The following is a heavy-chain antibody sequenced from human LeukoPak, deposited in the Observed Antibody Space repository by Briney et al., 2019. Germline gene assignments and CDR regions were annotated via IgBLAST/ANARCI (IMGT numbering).Heavy chain of an antibody. D-gene: IGHD3-22*01. Sequence: PGGSLRLSCAAPGFTFSTYYMHWVRQAPGKGLVWLSRISGDGRSITYADSVKGRFTISRDNAKNTLYLQLNSLRVEDTAVYYCVRMAGYDSSGFYGYLPQWGQGTLVTVSS. CDR1: GFTFSTYY. J-gene: IGHJ1*01. CDR2: ISGDGRSI. CDR3: VRMAGYDSSGFYGYLPQ. V-gene: IGHV3-74*01.